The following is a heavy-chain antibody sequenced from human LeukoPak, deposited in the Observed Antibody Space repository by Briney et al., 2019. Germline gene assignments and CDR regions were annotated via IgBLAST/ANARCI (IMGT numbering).Heavy chain of an antibody. V-gene: IGHV1-18*01. CDR3: ARGYSGYDQPLAYYYYYYMDV. D-gene: IGHD5-12*01. CDR2: VSAYNGNT. J-gene: IGHJ6*03. Sequence: GASAKVSCKASGYTFTSYGISWVRQAPGQGLEWMGWVSAYNGNTNYAQELQGRVTMTTDTSTSTAYMELRSLRSDDTAVYYCARGYSGYDQPLAYYYYYYMDVWGKGTTVTVSS. CDR1: GYTFTSYG.